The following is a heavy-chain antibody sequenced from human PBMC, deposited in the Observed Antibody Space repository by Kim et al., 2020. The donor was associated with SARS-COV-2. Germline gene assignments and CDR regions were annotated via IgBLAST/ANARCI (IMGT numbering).Heavy chain of an antibody. CDR2: TSGST. J-gene: IGHJ4*02. V-gene: IGHV4-4*07. CDR3: ARGSADS. D-gene: IGHD2-15*01. Sequence: TSGSTNYNPSLKSGVTMSIDTSNKQFSLKLNSVTAADTAVYYCARGSADSWGQGTLVTVSS.